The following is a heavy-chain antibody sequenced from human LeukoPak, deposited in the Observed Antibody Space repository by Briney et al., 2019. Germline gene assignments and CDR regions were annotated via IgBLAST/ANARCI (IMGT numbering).Heavy chain of an antibody. J-gene: IGHJ4*02. CDR1: GGSISSDDNY. D-gene: IGHD4-17*01. Sequence: SETLSLTCTVSGGSISSDDNYWSWIRQHPGRGLEWIGNIFYSGSTYYNPSLKSRVTISVDTSKNQFSLKLSSVTAADTAVYYCATVTTVREVDYWGQGTLVTVSS. V-gene: IGHV4-31*03. CDR2: IFYSGST. CDR3: ATVTTVREVDY.